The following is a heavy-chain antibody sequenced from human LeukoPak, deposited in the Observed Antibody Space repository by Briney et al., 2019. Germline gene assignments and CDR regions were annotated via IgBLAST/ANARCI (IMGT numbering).Heavy chain of an antibody. V-gene: IGHV3-73*01. CDR3: TRLDDY. Sequence: GGSLKLSCAASGFTFSGSAMHWVRQASGKGLEWVGRIRSKANSYATTYVASVKGRFTISRDDSKNTAYPQMNSLKTEDTAVYYCTRLDDYWGQGTLVTVSS. CDR1: GFTFSGSA. CDR2: IRSKANSYAT. J-gene: IGHJ4*02.